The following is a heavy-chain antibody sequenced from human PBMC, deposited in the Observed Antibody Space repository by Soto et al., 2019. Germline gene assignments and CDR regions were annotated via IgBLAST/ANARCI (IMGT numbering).Heavy chain of an antibody. J-gene: IGHJ6*02. Sequence: VELVESGGGVVQPGRSLRLSCVVSGFTFRGSGMHWVRQVPGKGLEWVAVISYNGGIEYYADSVKGRFTISRDNSKNTLNLQTNSLRAEDTAVYYCAQSAWTYDYYGMDVWDQGTTVTVSS. D-gene: IGHD1-1*01. CDR3: AQSAWTYDYYGMDV. CDR2: ISYNGGIE. V-gene: IGHV3-30*03. CDR1: GFTFRGSG.